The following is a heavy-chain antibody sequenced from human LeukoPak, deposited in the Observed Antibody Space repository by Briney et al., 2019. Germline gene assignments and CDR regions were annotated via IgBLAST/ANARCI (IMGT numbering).Heavy chain of an antibody. CDR2: IYYSGST. V-gene: IGHV4-59*08. CDR3: ATFDYGDAFDI. Sequence: PSETLSLTCTVSGGSISSYYWSWIRQPPGKGLEWIGYIYYSGSTNYNPSLKSRATISVDTSKNQFSLKLSSVTAADTAVYYCATFDYGDAFDIWGQGTMVTVSS. J-gene: IGHJ3*02. CDR1: GGSISSYY. D-gene: IGHD4-17*01.